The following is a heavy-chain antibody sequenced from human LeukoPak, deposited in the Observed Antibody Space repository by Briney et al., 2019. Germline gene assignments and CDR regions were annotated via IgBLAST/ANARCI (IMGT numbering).Heavy chain of an antibody. V-gene: IGHV3-53*01. CDR1: GFTVSSNY. Sequence: PGGSLRLSCAASGFTVSSNYMSWVRQAPGKGLEWVSVIYSGGSTYYADSVKGRFTISRDNSKNTLYLQMNSLRAEDTAVYYCARTYYYDSSGWFDPWGQGTLVTVSS. D-gene: IGHD3-22*01. CDR2: IYSGGST. CDR3: ARTYYYDSSGWFDP. J-gene: IGHJ5*02.